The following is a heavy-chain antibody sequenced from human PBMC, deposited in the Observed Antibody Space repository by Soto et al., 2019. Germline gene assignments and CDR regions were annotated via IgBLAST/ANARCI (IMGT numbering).Heavy chain of an antibody. CDR2: ISDSGNS. CDR1: GGSISSGSFY. J-gene: IGHJ4*02. D-gene: IGHD3-9*01. CDR3: ARTTFYDIFTAYYSLFDY. Sequence: QVQLQESGPGLVKPSQTLTLTCTVSGGSISSGSFYWSWIRQHPGKGLEWIGHISDSGNSYYNPSLESRVTISVDTSKNQFSLKLSAVTAADTAVYFCARTTFYDIFTAYYSLFDYWGQGTLVTVSS. V-gene: IGHV4-31*03.